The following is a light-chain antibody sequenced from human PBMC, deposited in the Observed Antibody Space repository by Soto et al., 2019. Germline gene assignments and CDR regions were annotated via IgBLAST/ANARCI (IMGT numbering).Light chain of an antibody. CDR3: QQSFSTPPT. J-gene: IGKJ1*01. CDR1: QSISSF. Sequence: DIQMTQSPSSLSASVGDRVTITCRASQSISSFLTWYQQKAGKAPKLLIYAASSLQSGVPSRFCGSGSGTDFTLTISSLQPEDFASYYCQQSFSTPPTFGQGTKVDIK. V-gene: IGKV1-39*01. CDR2: AAS.